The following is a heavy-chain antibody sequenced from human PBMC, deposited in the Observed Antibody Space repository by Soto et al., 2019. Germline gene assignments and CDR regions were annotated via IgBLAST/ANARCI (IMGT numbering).Heavy chain of an antibody. CDR3: ARGDCSSTSCYASTDDFDY. J-gene: IGHJ4*02. CDR2: IWYDGSNK. Sequence: AGGSLRLSCAASGFTFSSYGMHWVRQAPGKGLEWVAVIWYDGSNKYYADSVKGRFTISRDNSKNTLYLQMNSLRAEDTAVYYCARGDCSSTSCYASTDDFDYWGQGTLVTVSS. V-gene: IGHV3-33*01. CDR1: GFTFSSYG. D-gene: IGHD2-2*01.